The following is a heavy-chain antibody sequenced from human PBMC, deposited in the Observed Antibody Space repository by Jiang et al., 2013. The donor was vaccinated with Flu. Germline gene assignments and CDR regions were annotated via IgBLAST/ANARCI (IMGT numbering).Heavy chain of an antibody. J-gene: IGHJ6*02. CDR3: AHRTYNWNDYGMDV. CDR2: IYWDDDK. Sequence: KPTQTLTLTCTFSGFSLSTSGVGVGWIRQPPGKALEWLALIYWDDDKRYSPSLKSRLTITKDTSKNQVVLTMTNMDPVDTATYYCAHRTYNWNDYGMDVWGQGTTVTVSS. CDR1: GFSLSTSGVG. V-gene: IGHV2-5*02. D-gene: IGHD1-20*01.